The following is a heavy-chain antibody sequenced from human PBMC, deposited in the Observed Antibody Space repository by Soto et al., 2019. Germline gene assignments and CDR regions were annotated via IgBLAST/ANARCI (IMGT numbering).Heavy chain of an antibody. CDR2: IYYSGST. D-gene: IGHD3-10*01. V-gene: IGHV4-59*01. CDR3: ARDRGKITMVRGVATPYNWFDP. J-gene: IGHJ5*02. Sequence: SETLSLTCTVSGGSISSYYWSWIRQPPGKGLEWIGYIYYSGSTNHNPSLKSRVTISVDTSKNQFSLKLSSVTAADTAVYYCARDRGKITMVRGVATPYNWFDPWGQGTLVTVSS. CDR1: GGSISSYY.